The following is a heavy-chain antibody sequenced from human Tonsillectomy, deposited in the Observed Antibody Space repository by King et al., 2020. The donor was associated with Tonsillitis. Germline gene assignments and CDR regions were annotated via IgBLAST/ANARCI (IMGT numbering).Heavy chain of an antibody. D-gene: IGHD2-21*02. J-gene: IGHJ6*02. CDR1: GYTFSDHY. V-gene: IGHV1-2*04. CDR2: INPNSGGT. Sequence: QLVQSGAEVRKPGASVKVSCKASGYTFSDHYLHWVRQAPGQGLEWMGWINPNSGGTNYAQKFQGWLTMTRDTSISTAYMELRRLRSDDTAVYYCARELTSCVGDCYPYYYYGIDVWGQGTTVTVSS. CDR3: ARELTSCVGDCYPYYYYGIDV.